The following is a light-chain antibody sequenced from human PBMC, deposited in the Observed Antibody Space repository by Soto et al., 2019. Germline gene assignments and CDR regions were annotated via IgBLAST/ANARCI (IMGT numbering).Light chain of an antibody. V-gene: IGKV3-20*01. CDR2: DVS. CDR1: QSLSNNY. Sequence: EILFTQSPGTLSLSPGERATLSCRASQSLSNNYLAWYQQKPGQAPRPLISDVSRRDTGVPDRFSGSGSGTDFTLIISRLEPEDFSVYYCQQSETSPWTFGQGTKVDIK. J-gene: IGKJ1*01. CDR3: QQSETSPWT.